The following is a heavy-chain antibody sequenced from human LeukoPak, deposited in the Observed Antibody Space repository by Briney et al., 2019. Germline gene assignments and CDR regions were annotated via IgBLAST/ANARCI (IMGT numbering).Heavy chain of an antibody. D-gene: IGHD2-2*02. J-gene: IGHJ4*02. CDR2: ISAYNGNT. V-gene: IGHV1-18*01. CDR1: GYTFTSYG. CDR3: ARVGIHCSSTSCYNYFDY. Sequence: ASVKVSCKASGYTFTSYGISWVRQAPGQGLEWMGWISAYNGNTNYAQKLQGRVTMTTDTSTSTAYMELRSLRSDDTAVYYCARVGIHCSSTSCYNYFDYWGQGTLVTVSS.